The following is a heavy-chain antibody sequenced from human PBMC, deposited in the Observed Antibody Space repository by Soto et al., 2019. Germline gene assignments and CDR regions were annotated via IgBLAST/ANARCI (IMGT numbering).Heavy chain of an antibody. CDR3: AKNWNWGSLAH. CDR1: GGSLSSYY. CDR2: IYYGGST. J-gene: IGHJ4*02. D-gene: IGHD7-27*01. Sequence: AETLSLTCTVSGGSLSSYYWSWIRQPPGKGLEWIGYIYYGGSTNYNPSLKSRVTISVDTPKNQFSLKLSSVTAADAAVYYCAKNWNWGSLAHGGKGTRVTVSS. V-gene: IGHV4-59*08.